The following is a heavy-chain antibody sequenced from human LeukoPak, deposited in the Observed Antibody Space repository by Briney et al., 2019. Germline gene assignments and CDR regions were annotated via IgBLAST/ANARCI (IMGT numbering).Heavy chain of an antibody. D-gene: IGHD2/OR15-2a*01. V-gene: IGHV3-74*01. CDR2: IKSDGVRA. CDR1: GFTFSNDW. Sequence: GGSLRLSCAASGFTFSNDWMHWVRQEAGRGLVWVARIKSDGVRADYADSVKGRFTVSRDNAKKMVFLQMNSLRAEDTALYYCVRDNYFSVDVWGQGTTVTVSS. CDR3: VRDNYFSVDV. J-gene: IGHJ6*02.